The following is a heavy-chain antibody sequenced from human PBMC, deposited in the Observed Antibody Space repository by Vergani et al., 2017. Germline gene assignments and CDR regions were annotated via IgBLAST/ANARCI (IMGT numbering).Heavy chain of an antibody. D-gene: IGHD3-3*01. Sequence: EVPLVQSGAAVKKPGESLKISCKCSGYSFTSYWIGWVRQMPGKGLEWMGIIYPGDSDTRYSPSFQGQVTISADKSISTAYLQWSSLKASDTAMYYCARSGDFWSGYSGTDYWGQGTLVTVSS. CDR1: GYSFTSYW. CDR2: IYPGDSDT. CDR3: ARSGDFWSGYSGTDY. J-gene: IGHJ4*02. V-gene: IGHV5-51*03.